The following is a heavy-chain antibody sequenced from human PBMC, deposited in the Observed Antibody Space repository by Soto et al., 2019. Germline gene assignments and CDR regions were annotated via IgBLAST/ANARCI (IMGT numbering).Heavy chain of an antibody. D-gene: IGHD2-2*01. CDR2: IFSNDEK. CDR3: ARIGEDVVVPAAMPDEGHYYYYYYMDV. CDR1: GFSLSNARMG. J-gene: IGHJ6*03. Sequence: GSGPTLVNPTETLTLTCTVSGFSLSNARMGVSWIRQPPGKALEWLAHIFSNDEKSYSTSLKSRLTISKDTSKSQVVLTMTNMDPVDTATYYCARIGEDVVVPAAMPDEGHYYYYYYMDVWGKGTTVTVSS. V-gene: IGHV2-26*01.